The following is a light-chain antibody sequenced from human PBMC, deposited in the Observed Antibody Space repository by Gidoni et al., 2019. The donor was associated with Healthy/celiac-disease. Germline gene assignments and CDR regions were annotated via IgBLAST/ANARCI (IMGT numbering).Light chain of an antibody. V-gene: IGKV3-15*01. J-gene: IGKJ1*01. CDR2: GAS. Sequence: EIVMTQSPATLSVSPGERDPLSCRASQSVSSNLAWYQPTPGHAPRLLIYGASTRATGIPARFSVSCSGTAFTLTIRSLQSEDFAVSYCQHQVTFAQGTKVEI. CDR1: QSVSSN. CDR3: QHQVT.